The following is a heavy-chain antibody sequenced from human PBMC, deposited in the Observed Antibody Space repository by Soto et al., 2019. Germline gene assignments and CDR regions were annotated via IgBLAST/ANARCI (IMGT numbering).Heavy chain of an antibody. CDR2: ISGSGAST. CDR3: AKDRQLDLHLDDFDM. Sequence: GGSLRLSCAASGFTFINYAMSWVRQAPGKGLEWVSGISGSGASTYYADSVKGRFTISRDNSKNTLYLQMNSLRAEDTAVYYCAKDRQLDLHLDDFDMWGQGIMVTVS. D-gene: IGHD2-2*03. J-gene: IGHJ3*02. CDR1: GFTFINYA. V-gene: IGHV3-23*01.